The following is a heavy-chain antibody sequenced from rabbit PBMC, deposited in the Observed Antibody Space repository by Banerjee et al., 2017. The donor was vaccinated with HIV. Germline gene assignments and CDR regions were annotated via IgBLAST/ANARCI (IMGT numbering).Heavy chain of an antibody. CDR3: ARRYHGTSQYIVGDL. CDR2: IYNGDGYT. CDR1: GFDFSGNA. J-gene: IGHJ6*01. V-gene: IGHV1S47*01. D-gene: IGHD8-1*01. Sequence: QEQLVESGGGLVQPGASLTLTCTASGFDFSGNAMCWVRQAPGKGLEWIACIYNGDGYTYYASWAKGRFTISKTSSTTVTLQMTSLTAADTATYFCARRYHGTSQYIVGDLWGPGTLVTVS.